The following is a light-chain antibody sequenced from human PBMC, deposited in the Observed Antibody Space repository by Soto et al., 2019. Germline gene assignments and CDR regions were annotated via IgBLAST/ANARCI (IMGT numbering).Light chain of an antibody. Sequence: HSPSSLGASVGDRVTITCRASQGIRNYLAWYQQKPGRAPRLLIYAASTVQNVVPSRFSGSGSGTDFTLTISSLQPEDFATYYCQQVNSFPRTFGPGTKVDIK. V-gene: IGKV1-9*01. CDR2: AAS. CDR1: QGIRNY. CDR3: QQVNSFPRT. J-gene: IGKJ3*01.